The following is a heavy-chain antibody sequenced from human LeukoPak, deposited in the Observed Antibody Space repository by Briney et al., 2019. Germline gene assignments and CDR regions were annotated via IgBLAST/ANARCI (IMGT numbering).Heavy chain of an antibody. V-gene: IGHV3-23*01. CDR1: GFTFSSFA. CDR2: ISGSGGST. CDR3: AKTAGRDCSSTSCYSDY. Sequence: GGSLRLSCAASGFTFSSFAMSWVRQAPGKGLEWVSAISGSGGSTFFADSVKGRFATSRDNSKNTLYLQMNSLRAEDTAVYYCAKTAGRDCSSTSCYSDYWGQGTLVTVSS. J-gene: IGHJ4*02. D-gene: IGHD2-2*02.